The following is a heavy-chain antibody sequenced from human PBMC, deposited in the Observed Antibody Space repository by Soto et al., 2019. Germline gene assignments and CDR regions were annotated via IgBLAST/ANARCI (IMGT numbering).Heavy chain of an antibody. CDR2: IIPIFGTA. Sequence: GASVKVSCKASGGTFSSYAISWVRQAPGQGLEWMGGIIPIFGTANYAQKFQGRVTITADESTSTAYMELSSLRSEDTAVYYCARDLYDFWSGYYVSVPYYYGMDVWGQGTTVTVSS. CDR1: GGTFSSYA. V-gene: IGHV1-69*13. D-gene: IGHD3-3*01. J-gene: IGHJ6*02. CDR3: ARDLYDFWSGYYVSVPYYYGMDV.